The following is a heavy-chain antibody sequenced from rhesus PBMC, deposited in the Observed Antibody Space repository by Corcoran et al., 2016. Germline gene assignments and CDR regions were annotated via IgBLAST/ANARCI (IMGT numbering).Heavy chain of an antibody. CDR3: ARLITVTITNAFDF. J-gene: IGHJ3*01. CDR1: GGSISSNY. D-gene: IGHD3-9*01. CDR2: NYGSSGST. Sequence: QVQLQESGPGVVKPSETLSLTCAVSGGSISSNYWSWIRQPPGKGLEWIGYNYGSSGSTYYNPSLKSRVTISTDTSKTQFSLKLSSVTAADTAVYYCARLITVTITNAFDFWGQGLRVTVSS. V-gene: IGHV4-160*01.